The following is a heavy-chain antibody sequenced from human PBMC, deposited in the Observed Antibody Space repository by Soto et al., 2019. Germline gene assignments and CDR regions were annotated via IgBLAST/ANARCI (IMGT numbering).Heavy chain of an antibody. V-gene: IGHV1-2*02. D-gene: IGHD3-3*01. CDR2: INPNSGGT. J-gene: IGHJ4*02. CDR1: GYAFTGYY. Sequence: ASVKVSFKASGYAFTGYYMHWVRQAPGQGLEWMGWINPNSGGTNYAQKFQGGVTMTRDTSISTAYMELSRLRSDDTAVYYCARDYSFGGLSYWGQGTMVTVSS. CDR3: ARDYSFGGLSY.